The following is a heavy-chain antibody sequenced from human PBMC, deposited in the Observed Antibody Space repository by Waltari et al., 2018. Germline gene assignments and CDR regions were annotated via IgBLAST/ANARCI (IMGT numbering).Heavy chain of an antibody. Sequence: EVQLLESGGDLVQPGGALRLSCVASGFNFNSYTMPWVRQAPGEELGWVSSISGSGGRTTYADSVRGRFTISRDNSKNTLYLQMNSLTVEDTAVYYCAKNGPPIVVTTLYFDSWGQGVQVTVSS. D-gene: IGHD2-21*02. CDR3: AKNGPPIVVTTLYFDS. V-gene: IGHV3-23*01. CDR2: ISGSGGRT. CDR1: GFNFNSYT. J-gene: IGHJ4*02.